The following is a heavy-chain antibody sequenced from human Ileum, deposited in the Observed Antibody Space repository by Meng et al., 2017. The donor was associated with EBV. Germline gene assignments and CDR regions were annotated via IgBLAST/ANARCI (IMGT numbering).Heavy chain of an antibody. D-gene: IGHD6-13*01. J-gene: IGHJ4*02. CDR3: AREVAAAGGFDY. CDR1: GGSISSSNG. Sequence: QVQLPESGPALVEPSGTLPLTCAVSGGSISSSNGWSGVRQPPGKGLEWIGEIYHSGSTNYNPSLKSRVTISVDKSKNQFSLKLSSVTAADTAVYYCAREVAAAGGFDYWGQGTLVTVSS. CDR2: IYHSGST. V-gene: IGHV4-4*02.